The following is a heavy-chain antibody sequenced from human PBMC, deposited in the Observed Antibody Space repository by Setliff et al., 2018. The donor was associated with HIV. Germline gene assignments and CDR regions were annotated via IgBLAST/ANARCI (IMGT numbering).Heavy chain of an antibody. CDR2: INPHTGVT. CDR1: GYIFIRYY. V-gene: IGHV1-2*02. D-gene: IGHD3-3*01. Sequence: ASVKVSCKPSGYIFIRYYIFWVRQAPGQGLEWMGNINPHTGVTKYAEKFQGRVTMTRDTSINTIYMELSRLRSDDTAVYYCARDLRDGFEEWFSTLDDGMDVWGQGTTVTVSS. CDR3: ARDLRDGFEEWFSTLDDGMDV. J-gene: IGHJ6*02.